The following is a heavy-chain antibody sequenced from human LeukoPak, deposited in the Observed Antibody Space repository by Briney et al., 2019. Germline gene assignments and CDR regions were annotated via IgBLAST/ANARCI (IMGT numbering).Heavy chain of an antibody. J-gene: IGHJ4*02. D-gene: IGHD3-10*01. V-gene: IGHV1-69*05. CDR2: IIPIFGTT. CDR1: GGTFSNYA. Sequence: ASVKVSCKASGGTFSNYAISWVRQAPGQGLEWMGGIIPIFGTTNYAQKFQGRVTITTDESTGTAYMELSSLRSEDTAVYYCAKDGDEGCADYWGQGTLVTVSS. CDR3: AKDGDEGCADY.